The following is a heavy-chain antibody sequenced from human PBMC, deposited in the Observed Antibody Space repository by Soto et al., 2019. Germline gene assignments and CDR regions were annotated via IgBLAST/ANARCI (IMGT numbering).Heavy chain of an antibody. CDR3: VRDGSTNLLGPFDF. CDR2: ISNSGSYT. Sequence: QVQMVESGGGLVKPGGSLRLSCAASGFTFSDYYISWVRQAPGKGLEWVSYISNSGSYTAYADSVKGRFTISRDNAKKSVYLQMNSLRVDDTAVYYCVRDGSTNLLGPFDFWGQGSLVTVSS. CDR1: GFTFSDYY. J-gene: IGHJ4*02. D-gene: IGHD7-27*01. V-gene: IGHV3-11*06.